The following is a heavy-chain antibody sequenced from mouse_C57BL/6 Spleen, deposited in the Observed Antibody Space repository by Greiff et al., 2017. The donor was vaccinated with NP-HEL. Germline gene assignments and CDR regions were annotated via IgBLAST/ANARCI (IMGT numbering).Heavy chain of an antibody. V-gene: IGHV1-52*01. CDR1: GYTFTSYW. J-gene: IGHJ2*01. CDR2: IDPSDSET. Sequence: QVQLQQPGAELVRPGSSVKLSCKASGYTFTSYWMHWVKQRPIQGLEWIGNIDPSDSETHYNQKFKDKATLTVDKSSSTAYMQLSSLTSEDSAVYYCARDGGNSYFDYWGQGTTLTVSS. D-gene: IGHD2-1*01. CDR3: ARDGGNSYFDY.